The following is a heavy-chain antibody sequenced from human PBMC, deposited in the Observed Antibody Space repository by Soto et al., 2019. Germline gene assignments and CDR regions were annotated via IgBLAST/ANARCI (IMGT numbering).Heavy chain of an antibody. V-gene: IGHV4-39*01. CDR3: ARTRSGWPFDY. Sequence: ASETLSLTCTVSGGSISSSSYYWGWIRQPPGKGLEWIGSIYYSGSTYYNPSLKSRVTISVDTSKNQFSLKLSSVTAADTAVYYCARTRSGWPFDYWGQGTLVPVSS. J-gene: IGHJ4*02. CDR2: IYYSGST. D-gene: IGHD6-19*01. CDR1: GGSISSSSYY.